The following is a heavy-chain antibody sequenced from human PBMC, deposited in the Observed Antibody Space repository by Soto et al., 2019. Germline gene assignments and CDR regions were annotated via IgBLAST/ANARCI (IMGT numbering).Heavy chain of an antibody. J-gene: IGHJ6*02. V-gene: IGHV4-4*02. D-gene: IGHD6-19*01. Sequence: QVQLQESGPGLVKPSGTLSLTCAVSGGSISSSNWWSWVRQPPGKGLEWIGEIYHSGSTNYNPSHKSRVNIPVAKSKNQFALQLSPVTAADTAVYYCARHERYSSGRSGPDYYYGMDVWGQGTTVTVSS. CDR3: ARHERYSSGRSGPDYYYGMDV. CDR2: IYHSGST. CDR1: GGSISSSNW.